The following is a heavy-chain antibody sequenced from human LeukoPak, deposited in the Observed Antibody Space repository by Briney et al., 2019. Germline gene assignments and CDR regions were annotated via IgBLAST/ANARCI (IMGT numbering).Heavy chain of an antibody. D-gene: IGHD3-10*01. CDR3: ARGLGITMVRGVYYGMDV. J-gene: IGHJ6*02. CDR1: GGSFSGYY. Sequence: SETLSLTCAVYGGSFSGYYWSWIRQPPGKGLEWMGEINHSGSTNYNPSLKSRVTISVDTSKNQFSLKLSSVTAADTAVYYCARGLGITMVRGVYYGMDVWGQGTTVTVSS. CDR2: INHSGST. V-gene: IGHV4-34*01.